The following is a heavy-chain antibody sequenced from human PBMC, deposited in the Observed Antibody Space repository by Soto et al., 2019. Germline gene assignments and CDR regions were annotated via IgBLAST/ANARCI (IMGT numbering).Heavy chain of an antibody. CDR2: ISYDGSNK. D-gene: IGHD2-15*01. CDR1: GFTFSSYG. J-gene: IGHJ4*02. CDR3: AKLVVVVAATRQFDY. Sequence: QVQLVESGGGVVQPGRSLRLSCAASGFTFSSYGMHWVRQAPGKGLEWVAVISYDGSNKYYADSVKGRFTISRDNPKNTLYLQMNSLRAEDTAVYYCAKLVVVVAATRQFDYWGQGTLVTVSS. V-gene: IGHV3-30*18.